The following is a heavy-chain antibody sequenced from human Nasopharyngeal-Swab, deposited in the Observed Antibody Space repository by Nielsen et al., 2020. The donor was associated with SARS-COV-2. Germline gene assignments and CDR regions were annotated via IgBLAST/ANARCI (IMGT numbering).Heavy chain of an antibody. CDR3: ARDGKKGGAYYYYYYYMDV. D-gene: IGHD2-21*01. J-gene: IGHJ6*03. CDR2: INHSGST. Sequence: SDTLSLTCAVYGGSFSGYYWSWIRQPPGKGLEWIGEINHSGSTNYNPSLKSRVTISVDTSKNQFSLKLSSVTAADTAVYYCARDGKKGGAYYYYYYYMDVWGKGTTVTVSS. CDR1: GGSFSGYY. V-gene: IGHV4-34*01.